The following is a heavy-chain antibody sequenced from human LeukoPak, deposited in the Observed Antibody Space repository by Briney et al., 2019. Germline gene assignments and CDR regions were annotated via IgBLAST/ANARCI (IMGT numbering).Heavy chain of an antibody. CDR1: GFTFSSYA. CDR3: AKDRETGTLGYFDY. V-gene: IGHV3-23*01. D-gene: IGHD1-1*01. CDR2: ISNSGDRT. J-gene: IGHJ4*02. Sequence: PGGSLRLSCAASGFTFSSYAMNWVRQAPGKGLEWVSTISNSGDRTYYADSVKGRFTISRDNSKNTLYLQMNTLRAEDTAVYYCAKDRETGTLGYFDYWGPGTLVTVSS.